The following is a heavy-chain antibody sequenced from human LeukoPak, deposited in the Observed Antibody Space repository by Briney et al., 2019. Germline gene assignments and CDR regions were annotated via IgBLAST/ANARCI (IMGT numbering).Heavy chain of an antibody. D-gene: IGHD3-10*01. J-gene: IGHJ4*02. CDR2: TYYRSKWYN. Sequence: SQTLSLTCAISGDSVSSNSAAWNWIRQSPSRGLEWLGRTYYRSKWYNDYAVSVKSRITINPDTSKNQFSLQLNSVTPEDTAVYYCARDPSAWFGELIGVYFDYWGQGTLVTVSS. CDR1: GDSVSSNSAA. CDR3: ARDPSAWFGELIGVYFDY. V-gene: IGHV6-1*01.